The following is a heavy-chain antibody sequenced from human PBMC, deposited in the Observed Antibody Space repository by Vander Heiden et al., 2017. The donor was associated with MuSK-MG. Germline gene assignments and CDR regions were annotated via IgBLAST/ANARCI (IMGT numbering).Heavy chain of an antibody. J-gene: IGHJ6*03. CDR1: GYSISSGYY. V-gene: IGHV4-38-2*01. Sequence: QVQLQESGPGLVKPSETLSLTCAVSGYSISSGYYWGWIRQPPGKGLEWIGSIYHSGSTYYNPSLKSRVTISVDTSKNQFSLKLSSVTAADTAVYYCARHRSGYRPYYYYYMDVWGQGTTVTVSS. CDR3: ARHRSGYRPYYYYYMDV. D-gene: IGHD3-22*01. CDR2: IYHSGST.